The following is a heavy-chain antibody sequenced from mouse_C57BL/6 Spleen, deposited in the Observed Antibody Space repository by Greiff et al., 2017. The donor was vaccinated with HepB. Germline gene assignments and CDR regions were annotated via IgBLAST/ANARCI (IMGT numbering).Heavy chain of an antibody. D-gene: IGHD2-4*01. J-gene: IGHJ2*01. CDR3: ARDDYYDRYYFDY. CDR1: GYAFSSYW. CDR2: IYPGDGDT. Sequence: QVQLKQSGAELVKPGASVKISCKASGYAFSSYWMNWVKQRPGKGLEWIGQIYPGDGDTNYNGKFKGKATLTADKSSSTAYMQLSSLTSEDSAVYFCARDDYYDRYYFDYWGQGTTLTVSS. V-gene: IGHV1-80*01.